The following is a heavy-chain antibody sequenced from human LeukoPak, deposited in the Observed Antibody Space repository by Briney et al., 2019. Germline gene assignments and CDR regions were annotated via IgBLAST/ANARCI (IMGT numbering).Heavy chain of an antibody. J-gene: IGHJ4*02. CDR1: GFTFSSYS. CDR2: IGTSSSII. Sequence: GGSLRLSCAASGFTFSSYSMNWVRQTPGKGLEWVSYIGTSSSIIYYADSVKARFTISRDNAKNSLYLQMNSLRDEDTAVYYCARHDYAGNSGDYWGQGTLVTVSS. D-gene: IGHD4-23*01. CDR3: ARHDYAGNSGDY. V-gene: IGHV3-48*02.